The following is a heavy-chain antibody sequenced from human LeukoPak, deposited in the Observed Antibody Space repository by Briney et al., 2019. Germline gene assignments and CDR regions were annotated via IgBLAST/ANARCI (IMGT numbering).Heavy chain of an antibody. J-gene: IGHJ4*02. D-gene: IGHD3-22*01. Sequence: SVKVSCKSSVGTFSSYAIRWVRQAPGQGLERMGRIIPIFGTANYAQKFQGRVTITTDESTSTAYMELSSLRSEDTAVYYCARDYYDSSGYYDDYWGQGTLVTVSS. CDR2: IIPIFGTA. CDR1: VGTFSSYA. V-gene: IGHV1-69*05. CDR3: ARDYYDSSGYYDDY.